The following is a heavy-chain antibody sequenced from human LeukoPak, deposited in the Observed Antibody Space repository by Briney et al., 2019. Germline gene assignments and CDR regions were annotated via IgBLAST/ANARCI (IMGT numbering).Heavy chain of an antibody. CDR1: GFTFSSYW. D-gene: IGHD6-19*01. Sequence: GSLRLSCAASGFTFSSYWMSWVRQAPGKGLEWVANIKQDGSEKYYVDSVKGRFTISRDNAKNSLYLQMNSLRAEDTAVYYCAGGYSSGCFEDWGQGTLVTVSS. CDR2: IKQDGSEK. J-gene: IGHJ4*02. V-gene: IGHV3-7*01. CDR3: AGGYSSGCFED.